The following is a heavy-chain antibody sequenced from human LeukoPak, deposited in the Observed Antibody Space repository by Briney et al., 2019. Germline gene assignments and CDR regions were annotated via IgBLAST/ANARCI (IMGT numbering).Heavy chain of an antibody. Sequence: PSETLSLTCTVSGGSISRYYWSWIRQPPGKGLEWIGYVYFSGTTNYNPSLKSRVTISVDTSKNQFSLKLSSVTAADTAVYYCARWFGMIDFWGQGALVTVSS. CDR1: GGSISRYY. J-gene: IGHJ4*02. CDR2: VYFSGTT. CDR3: ARWFGMIDF. V-gene: IGHV4-59*08. D-gene: IGHD3-10*01.